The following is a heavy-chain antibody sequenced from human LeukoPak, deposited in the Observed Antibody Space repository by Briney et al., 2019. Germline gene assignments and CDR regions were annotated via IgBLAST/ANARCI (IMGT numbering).Heavy chain of an antibody. CDR3: ARHSRRITMIVVVIPGWFDP. CDR2: INHSGST. J-gene: IGHJ5*02. V-gene: IGHV4-34*01. Sequence: PSETLSLTCAVYGGSFSGYYWSWIRQPPGKGLEWIGEINHSGSTNYNPSLKSRVTISVDTSKNQFSLKLSSVTAADTAVYYCARHSRRITMIVVVIPGWFDPWGQGTLVTVSS. CDR1: GGSFSGYY. D-gene: IGHD3-22*01.